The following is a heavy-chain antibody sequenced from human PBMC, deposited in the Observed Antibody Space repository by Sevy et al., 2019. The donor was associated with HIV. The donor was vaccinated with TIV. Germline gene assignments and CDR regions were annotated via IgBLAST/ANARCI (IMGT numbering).Heavy chain of an antibody. D-gene: IGHD3-10*01. CDR3: ARDGARITMVQGVLAYYHGMDV. V-gene: IGHV3-21*01. CDR1: GFTFSSYS. Sequence: GGSLRLSCAASGFTFSSYSMNWVRQAPGKGLERVSSSSSSSNYMYYADSVKGRFTISRDNAKNSLYLQMNSLRAEDTAVYYCARDGARITMVQGVLAYYHGMDVWGQGTTVTVSS. CDR2: SSSSSNYM. J-gene: IGHJ6*02.